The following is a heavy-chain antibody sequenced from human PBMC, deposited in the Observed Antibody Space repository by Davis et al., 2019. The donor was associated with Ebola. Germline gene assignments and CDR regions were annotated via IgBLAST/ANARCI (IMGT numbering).Heavy chain of an antibody. CDR1: GGSISSYY. J-gene: IGHJ4*02. Sequence: PSETLSLTCTVSGGSISSYYWSWIRQPPGKGLEWIGYIYYSGSTNYNPSLKSRVTISVDTSKNQFSLKLSSVTAADTAVYYCARGRFSSGWYWGIDYWGQGTLVTVSS. CDR2: IYYSGST. D-gene: IGHD6-19*01. CDR3: ARGRFSSGWYWGIDY. V-gene: IGHV4-59*01.